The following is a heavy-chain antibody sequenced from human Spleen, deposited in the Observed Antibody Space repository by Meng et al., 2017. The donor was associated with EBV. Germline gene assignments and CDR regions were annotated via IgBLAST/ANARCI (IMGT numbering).Heavy chain of an antibody. Sequence: QGEPEEAGPGLVKPSGTLSLTCAVSGGSISSSNWWNWVRQAPGKGLEWIGEIYHSGSTSYNPSLESRVTISIDKSKNQVSLKLTSVTAADTAVYYCAQRERWGLNPWGQGTLVTVSS. D-gene: IGHD1-26*01. J-gene: IGHJ5*02. CDR2: IYHSGST. CDR1: GGSISSSNW. V-gene: IGHV4-4*02. CDR3: AQRERWGLNP.